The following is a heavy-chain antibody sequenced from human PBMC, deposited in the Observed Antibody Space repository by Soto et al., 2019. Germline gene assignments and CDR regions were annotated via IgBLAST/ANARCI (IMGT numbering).Heavy chain of an antibody. CDR1: GYTFTTYA. V-gene: IGHV1-3*01. CDR3: ARDVIAPPNYFDP. CDR2: INAGGGDT. D-gene: IGHD4-4*01. J-gene: IGHJ5*02. Sequence: ASVKVSCKTSGYTFTTYAMHWVRQAPGQRLEWMGWINAGGGDTKYSQRFQGRVTISRDTSASTVYMELSSLTAADTAVYYCARDVIAPPNYFDPWGQGTLVTVSS.